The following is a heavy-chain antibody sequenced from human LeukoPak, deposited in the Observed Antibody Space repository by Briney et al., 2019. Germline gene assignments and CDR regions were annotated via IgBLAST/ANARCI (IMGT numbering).Heavy chain of an antibody. Sequence: SETLSLTCTVTGGSLSRYNWSWIRQPPGQGMEWIGYIYYSGSTNYNPSLKSRVTISGDTSKNQFSLKLSSVTAADTAVYYCARSGYSGYDYAFDYWGPGTLVTVSS. CDR2: IYYSGST. CDR1: GGSLSRYN. D-gene: IGHD5-12*01. CDR3: ARSGYSGYDYAFDY. J-gene: IGHJ4*02. V-gene: IGHV4-59*01.